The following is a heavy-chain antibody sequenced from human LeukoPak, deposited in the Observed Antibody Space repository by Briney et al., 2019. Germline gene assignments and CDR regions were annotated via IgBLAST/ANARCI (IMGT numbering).Heavy chain of an antibody. CDR2: INPSGGST. V-gene: IGHV1-46*01. D-gene: IGHD2-15*01. CDR3: ARDLFLELGYCSGGSCYGPGY. J-gene: IGHJ4*02. CDR1: GYTFTSYY. Sequence: ASVKVSCKASGYTFTSYYMHWVRQAPGQGLEWMGIINPSGGSTSYAQKFQGRVTMTRDTSTSTVYMELSSLRSEDTAVYYCARDLFLELGYCSGGSCYGPGYWGQGTLVTVSS.